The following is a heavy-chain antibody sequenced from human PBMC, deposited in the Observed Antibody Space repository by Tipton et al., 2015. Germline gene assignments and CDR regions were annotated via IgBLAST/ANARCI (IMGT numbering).Heavy chain of an antibody. Sequence: TLSLTCTVSGTSLSGFYWTWIRQPPGKGLEWIGYIRYSGGTNYKPSLRGRVSISLDMSKNQFSLKLRSVTAADTAMYFCARENAYYSGMDVWGQGTTVPVSS. CDR3: ARENAYYSGMDV. CDR1: GTSLSGFY. V-gene: IGHV4-59*01. J-gene: IGHJ6*02. CDR2: IRYSGGT. D-gene: IGHD1-1*01.